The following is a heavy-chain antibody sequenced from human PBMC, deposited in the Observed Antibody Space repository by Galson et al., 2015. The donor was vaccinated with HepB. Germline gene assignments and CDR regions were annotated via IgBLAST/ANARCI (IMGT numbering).Heavy chain of an antibody. V-gene: IGHV1-69*06. Sequence: SVKVSCKASGGTFSSYAISWVRQAPGQGLEWMGGIIPIFGTANYAQKFQGRVTITADKSTSTAYMELSSLRSEDTAVYYCAREGTCSSTSCYEILDYYGMDVWGQGTTVTVSS. CDR2: IIPIFGTA. CDR1: GGTFSSYA. D-gene: IGHD2-2*01. CDR3: AREGTCSSTSCYEILDYYGMDV. J-gene: IGHJ6*02.